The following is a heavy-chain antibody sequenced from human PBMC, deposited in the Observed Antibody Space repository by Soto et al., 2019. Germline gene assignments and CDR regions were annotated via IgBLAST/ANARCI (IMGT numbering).Heavy chain of an antibody. CDR1: GGTFSSYA. D-gene: IGHD6-13*01. J-gene: IGHJ5*02. CDR3: ARQVRQLGLNWFDP. CDR2: IIPIFGTA. V-gene: IGHV1-69*13. Sequence: GASVKVSCKASGGTFSSYAISWVRQAPGQGLEWMGGIIPIFGTANYAQKFQGRVTITADESTSTAYMELSSLRSEDTAVYYCARQVRQLGLNWFDPWGQGTLVTVCS.